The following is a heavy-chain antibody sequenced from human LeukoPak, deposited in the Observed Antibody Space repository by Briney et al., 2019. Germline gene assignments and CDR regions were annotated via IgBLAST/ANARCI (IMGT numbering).Heavy chain of an antibody. CDR2: ISYSGST. Sequence: SETLSLTCTVSGGSISSYFWSWIRQPPGKGLEWIGYISYSGSTNYNPSLKSRVTISVDTSKNQFSLKVSSVTAADTAVYFCARVRASLTIDYWGQGALVTASS. CDR3: ARVRASLTIDY. J-gene: IGHJ4*02. CDR1: GGSISSYF. V-gene: IGHV4-59*01.